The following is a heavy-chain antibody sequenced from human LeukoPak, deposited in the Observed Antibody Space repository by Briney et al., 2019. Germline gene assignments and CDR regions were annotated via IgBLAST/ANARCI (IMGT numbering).Heavy chain of an antibody. CDR2: VYYTGST. V-gene: IGHV4-39*01. Sequence: SETLSLTCTVSGGSISSALYHWGWIRQPPGKNLEWVGSVYYTGSTHNNPSLKSRVTISVDTSKNQFSLNLSSVTAADTAVYYCARHAATLWFGAYYFDYWGQGTLVTVSS. J-gene: IGHJ4*02. D-gene: IGHD3-10*01. CDR3: ARHAATLWFGAYYFDY. CDR1: GGSISSALYH.